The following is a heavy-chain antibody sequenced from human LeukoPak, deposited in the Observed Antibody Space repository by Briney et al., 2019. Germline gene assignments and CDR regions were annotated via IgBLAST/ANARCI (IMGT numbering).Heavy chain of an antibody. CDR3: ARDRRIAVAGTGFDY. CDR1: EFTFSSYS. J-gene: IGHJ4*02. D-gene: IGHD6-19*01. CDR2: ISSSSSYI. V-gene: IGHV3-21*01. Sequence: GGSLRLSRAASEFTFSSYSMNWVRQAPGKGLEWVSSISSSSSYIYYADSVKGRFTISRDNAKNSLYLQMNSLRAEDTAVYYCARDRRIAVAGTGFDYWGQGTLVTVSS.